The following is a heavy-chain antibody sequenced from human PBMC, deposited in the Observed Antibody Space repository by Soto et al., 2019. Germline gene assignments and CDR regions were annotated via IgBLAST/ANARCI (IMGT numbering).Heavy chain of an antibody. CDR1: GGSVSNKTYY. V-gene: IGHV4-61*01. D-gene: IGHD1-26*01. CDR3: ARTKAVPNTLRSSYFFDY. J-gene: IGHJ4*02. Sequence: PSETLSLTCSVSGGSVSNKTYYWSWIRQPPGKRLEWIGYAYYSGTTNYNPSLKSRVTISVDLSKNQFSLRLSSVTTADTALYYCARTKAVPNTLRSSYFFDYWGQGTLVTVS. CDR2: AYYSGTT.